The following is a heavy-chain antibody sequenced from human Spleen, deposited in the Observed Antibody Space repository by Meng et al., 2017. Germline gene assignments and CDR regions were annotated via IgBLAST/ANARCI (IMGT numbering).Heavy chain of an antibody. Sequence: HVPLMQSGAEVKQPGASLKVSCKASDYTFTSFGVCWVRQAPGQGLEWMAWRGAHPVDTSFAPKCLGRVTVTADTATATAYMELRSLRSDDTAVYYCARGTPGRSYCDYWGLGTLVTVSS. CDR3: ARGTPGRSYCDY. J-gene: IGHJ4*02. D-gene: IGHD3-10*01. CDR1: DYTFTSFG. CDR2: RGAHPVDT. V-gene: IGHV1-18*01.